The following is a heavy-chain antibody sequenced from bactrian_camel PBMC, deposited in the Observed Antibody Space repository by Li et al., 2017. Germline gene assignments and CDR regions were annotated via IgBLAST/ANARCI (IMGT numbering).Heavy chain of an antibody. V-gene: IGHV3-3*01. CDR1: VHTDSAVC. CDR2: VNTRSADT. Sequence: HVQLVESGGETVQTGGSLRLSCAASVHTDSAVCMAWFRQAPGKERLGVAVVNTRSADTYYGDSVKGRFTVSQDVASRTMFLQMDSLKPDDTAMYYCAAVESGIIESRYCSGRVTGRSYGMDYWGKGTQVTVS. D-gene: IGHD2*01. J-gene: IGHJ7*01.